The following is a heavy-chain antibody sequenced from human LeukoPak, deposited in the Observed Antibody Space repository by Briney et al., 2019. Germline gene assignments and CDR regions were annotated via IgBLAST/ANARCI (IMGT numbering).Heavy chain of an antibody. V-gene: IGHV3-20*04. Sequence: GGSLRLSCAQSGFTVVINFINCVCEPPRKGLGWVSGIYWIGGITGYAQSVGGRVTLFRDNAKNSQYLQMNSLRVEDTALYYCARAQTYGVSRLLLDYWGQGTLVTVSS. CDR3: ARAQTYGVSRLLLDY. CDR1: GFTVVINF. D-gene: IGHD4-17*01. CDR2: IYWIGGIT. J-gene: IGHJ4*02.